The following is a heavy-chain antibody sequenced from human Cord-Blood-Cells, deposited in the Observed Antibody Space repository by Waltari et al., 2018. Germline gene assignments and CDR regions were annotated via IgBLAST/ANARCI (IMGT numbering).Heavy chain of an antibody. V-gene: IGHV1-69*01. CDR1: GGTFSSYD. Sequence: QVQLVQSGAEVKKPGSSVKVSCEASGGTFSSYDISWVRQAPGQGIEWMGGIIPIFGTANYAQKFQGRVTITADESTSTAYMELSSLRSEDTAVYYCARDHSSSSVMVGWEMYYYGMDVWGQGTTVTVSS. CDR3: ARDHSSSSVMVGWEMYYYGMDV. J-gene: IGHJ6*02. D-gene: IGHD6-6*01. CDR2: IIPIFGTA.